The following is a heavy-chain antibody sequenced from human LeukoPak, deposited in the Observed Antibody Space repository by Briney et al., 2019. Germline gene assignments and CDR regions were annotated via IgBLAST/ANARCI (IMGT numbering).Heavy chain of an antibody. CDR1: ACSISSYY. CDR3: GSTNYNPYLKSRVTISVDTSKNQFSLKLSSVTAADTAVYYCARHGVRSMWIPDDAFDI. D-gene: IGHD3-10*01. J-gene: IGHJ3*02. CDR2: IYYSGST. V-gene: IGHV4-59*08. Sequence: SETLSLNCTGSACSISSYYWSWIRQPPGKGLEGIGYIYYSGSTNYNPSLKSRVTTTVATTKKHFSLQLSSMTAAATADYSSGSTNYNPYLKSRVTISVDTSKNQFSLKLSSVTAADTAVYYCARHGVRSMWIPDDAFDIWGQGTMVTVSS.